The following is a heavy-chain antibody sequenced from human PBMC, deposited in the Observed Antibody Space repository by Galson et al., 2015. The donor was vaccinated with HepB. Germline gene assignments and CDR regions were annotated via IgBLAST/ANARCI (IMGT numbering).Heavy chain of an antibody. CDR2: IKQDGSEK. Sequence: SLRLSCAASGFTFSSYWMSWVRQAPGKGLEWVANIKQDGSEKYYVDSVKGRFTISRDNAKNSLYLQMNSLRAEDTAVYYCARSFGGIAAAHDYWGQGTLVTVSS. CDR1: GFTFSSYW. D-gene: IGHD6-13*01. CDR3: ARSFGGIAAAHDY. J-gene: IGHJ4*02. V-gene: IGHV3-7*03.